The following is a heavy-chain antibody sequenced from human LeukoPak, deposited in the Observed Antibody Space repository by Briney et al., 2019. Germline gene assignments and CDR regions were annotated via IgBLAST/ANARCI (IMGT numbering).Heavy chain of an antibody. Sequence: SETLSLTCAVYGGSFSGYYWSWIRQPPGKGLEWTGEINHSGSTNYNPSLKSRVTISVDTSKNQFSLKLSSVTAADTAVYYCARGDGYCTNGVCYIVWFDPWGQGTLVTVSS. J-gene: IGHJ5*02. CDR1: GGSFSGYY. V-gene: IGHV4-34*01. CDR2: INHSGST. CDR3: ARGDGYCTNGVCYIVWFDP. D-gene: IGHD2-8*01.